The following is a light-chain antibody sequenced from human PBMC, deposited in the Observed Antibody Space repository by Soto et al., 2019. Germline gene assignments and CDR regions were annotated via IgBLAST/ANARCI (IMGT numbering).Light chain of an antibody. Sequence: EVVMTQSPATLSVSPGEGVTVACRANQGIGDTLAWYQHKPGQTPRLLIYDTSTRATGVPARFSGSRSGPEFTLTISSLQAEDSAVYFCQQYNNWPTWTFGQGTKVDI. CDR2: DTS. V-gene: IGKV3-15*01. CDR3: QQYNNWPTWT. J-gene: IGKJ1*01. CDR1: QGIGDT.